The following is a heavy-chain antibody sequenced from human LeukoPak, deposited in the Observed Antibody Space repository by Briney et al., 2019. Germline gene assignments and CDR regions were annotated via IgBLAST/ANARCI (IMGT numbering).Heavy chain of an antibody. D-gene: IGHD4/OR15-4a*01. CDR3: GRLYITGASRLIDY. Sequence: RGSHSPFCIASGFSLTSFGVSWVRQAPGQGLEWVANIKQDGNEKYYVDSVKGRFTISRDNAKNSLYLQMDSLRAEDTAVYYCGRLYITGASRLIDYCGQGNLVTVSS. CDR1: GFSLTSFG. CDR2: IKQDGNEK. V-gene: IGHV3-7*05. J-gene: IGHJ4*02.